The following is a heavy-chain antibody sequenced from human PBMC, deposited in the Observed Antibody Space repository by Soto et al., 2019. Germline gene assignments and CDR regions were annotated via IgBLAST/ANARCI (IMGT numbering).Heavy chain of an antibody. J-gene: IGHJ4*02. CDR1: GGSISSGGYY. CDR3: ARGHHSGYDHFDY. V-gene: IGHV4-31*03. CDR2: IYYSGST. Sequence: SETLSLTCTFSGGSISSGGYYWSWIRHHPGKGLEWIGYIYYSGSTYYNPSLKSRVTISVDTSENQFSLKLSSVTAADTAVYHCARGHHSGYDHFDYWGQGILVTVSS. D-gene: IGHD5-12*01.